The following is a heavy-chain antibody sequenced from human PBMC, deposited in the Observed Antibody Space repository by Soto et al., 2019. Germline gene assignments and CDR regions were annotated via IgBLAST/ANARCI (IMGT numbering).Heavy chain of an antibody. V-gene: IGHV3-15*01. CDR3: TTDDPINKS. CDR2: IKSKTNGGTT. Sequence: EVQLVESGGGLVKSGESLRLSCAASGFTFSNAWMSWVRQAPGKGLEWVGRIKSKTNGGTTDYAAPVKGRFTISRDDSKSTLYLQMNSLKSEDTAVHYCTTDDPINKSWGQLTLVTVSS. J-gene: IGHJ5*02. CDR1: GFTFSNAW.